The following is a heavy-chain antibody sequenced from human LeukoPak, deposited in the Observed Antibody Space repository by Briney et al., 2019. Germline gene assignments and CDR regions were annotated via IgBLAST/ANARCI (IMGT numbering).Heavy chain of an antibody. V-gene: IGHV3-7*01. D-gene: IGHD3-3*01. CDR3: ARDGRFSYGAFDI. CDR1: GFTFSDYW. Sequence: GSLRLSCVASGFTFSDYWMTWVRQAPGKGLECVANIEQDGSEKFYVDSVKGRFTISRDNAKNSLYLQMNSLRAEDTAVYYCARDGRFSYGAFDIWGQGTMVTVSS. J-gene: IGHJ3*02. CDR2: IEQDGSEK.